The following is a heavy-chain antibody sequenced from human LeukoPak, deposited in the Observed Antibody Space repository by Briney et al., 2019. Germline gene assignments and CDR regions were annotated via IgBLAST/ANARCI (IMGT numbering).Heavy chain of an antibody. Sequence: GGSLRLSCAASGFTFSSYGMHWVRQAPGKGLEWVAVIWYDGSNKYYADSVKGGFTISRDNSKNTLYLQMNSLRAEDTAVYYCAREDLDYYDSSGPTRGFDYWGQGTLVTVSS. J-gene: IGHJ4*02. CDR1: GFTFSSYG. CDR2: IWYDGSNK. CDR3: AREDLDYYDSSGPTRGFDY. V-gene: IGHV3-33*01. D-gene: IGHD3-22*01.